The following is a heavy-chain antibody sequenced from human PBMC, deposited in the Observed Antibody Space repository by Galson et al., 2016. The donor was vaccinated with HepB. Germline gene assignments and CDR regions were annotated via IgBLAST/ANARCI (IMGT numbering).Heavy chain of an antibody. J-gene: IGHJ5*02. V-gene: IGHV1-69*13. CDR1: GGTFSDYA. CDR2: IIPVFGTA. CDR3: ARIAVIVEVPAVEGGWLDP. Sequence: SVKVSCKASGGTFSDYAISWVRQAPGQGLEWMGAIIPVFGTANYGKKFQGRVTITADESTTPAYMELSSLGSQDTAVYYRARIAVIVEVPAVEGGWLDPWGQGTLVTVSS. D-gene: IGHD2-2*01.